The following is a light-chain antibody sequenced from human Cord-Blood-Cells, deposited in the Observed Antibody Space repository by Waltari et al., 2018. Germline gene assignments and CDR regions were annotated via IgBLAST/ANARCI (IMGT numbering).Light chain of an antibody. CDR2: WAS. CDR1: QSVLYSSNKKNY. J-gene: IGKJ3*01. V-gene: IGKV4-1*01. CDR3: QQYYSTPFT. Sequence: DIVMTQSPDSLAVSLGERATINCKSSQSVLYSSNKKNYLALYQQKPGQPPKLLIYWASTRESGVPDRFSGSGSGTDFTLTISSLQAEDVAVYYCQQYYSTPFTFGPGTKVDIK.